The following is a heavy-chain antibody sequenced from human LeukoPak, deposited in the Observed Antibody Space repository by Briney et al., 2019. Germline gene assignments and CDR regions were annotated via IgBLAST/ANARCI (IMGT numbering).Heavy chain of an antibody. CDR2: IDPDGST. CDR3: ARGHYDVLAASYKWTPDY. CDR1: GLTFSTYW. Sequence: PGGSLRLSCAASGLTFSTYWMHWVRQAPGKGLVWVSRIDPDGSTVYADSVRGRFTISRDNAKNSLSLQLNSLRVEDTAVYYCARGHYDVLAASYKWTPDYWGQGTLVTVSS. J-gene: IGHJ4*02. D-gene: IGHD3-9*01. V-gene: IGHV3-74*01.